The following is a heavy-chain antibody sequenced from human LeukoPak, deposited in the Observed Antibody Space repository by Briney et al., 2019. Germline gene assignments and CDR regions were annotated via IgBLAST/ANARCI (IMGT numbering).Heavy chain of an antibody. CDR3: AKAFSKRSVCSGGSCYDYMDV. CDR1: GFTFASYV. V-gene: IGHV3-23*01. J-gene: IGHJ6*03. Sequence: PGGCLRLSCAASGFTFASYVLTWVRQAPGRGLEWVSSISGSSGSTFYADSVKGRFTISRDYSKNTLYLQMHRLRADDTAIYYCAKAFSKRSVCSGGSCYDYMDVWGKGTTVTVSS. CDR2: ISGSSGST. D-gene: IGHD2-15*01.